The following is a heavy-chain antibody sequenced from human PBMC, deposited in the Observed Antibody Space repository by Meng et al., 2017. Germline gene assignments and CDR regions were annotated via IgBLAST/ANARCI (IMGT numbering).Heavy chain of an antibody. V-gene: IGHV4-34*01. CDR3: ARCGVGYCSSTGCAIGDSAFDI. J-gene: IGHJ3*02. D-gene: IGHD2-2*01. CDR2: INHSGST. CDR1: GGSFSGYY. Sequence: SETLSLTCAVYGGSFSGYYWSWIRQPPGKGLEWIGEINHSGSTNYNPSLKSRVTISVDTSRNHFSLKLSSVTAAETAVYYGARCGVGYCSSTGCAIGDSAFDIWGQGTMVTVSS.